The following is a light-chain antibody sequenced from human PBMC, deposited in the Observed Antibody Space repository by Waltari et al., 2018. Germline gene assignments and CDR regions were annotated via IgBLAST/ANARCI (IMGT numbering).Light chain of an antibody. CDR2: HNE. Sequence: QSVLTQPPSASGTPGQRVTIPCSGSSANIGSKTVNRYQQLPGTAPKLLIFHNEDRPSGGPDRFSGSWSGTSASLAISGLQSDDEATYYCASWDGSLSGYVFGTGTRVTVL. V-gene: IGLV1-44*01. CDR1: SANIGSKT. J-gene: IGLJ1*01. CDR3: ASWDGSLSGYV.